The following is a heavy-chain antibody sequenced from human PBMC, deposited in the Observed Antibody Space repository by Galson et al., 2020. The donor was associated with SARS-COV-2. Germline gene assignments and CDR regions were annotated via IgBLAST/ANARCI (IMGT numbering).Heavy chain of an antibody. CDR1: GGSISSGGYY. CDR2: IYYSGST. CDR3: ARAQITMIVVLGGVDI. J-gene: IGHJ3*02. Sequence: SETLSLTCTVSGGSISSGGYYWSWIRQHPGKGLEWIGYIYYSGSTYYNPSLKSRVTISVDTSKNQFSLKLSSVTAADTAVYYCARAQITMIVVLGGVDIWGQGTMVTVAS. D-gene: IGHD3-22*01. V-gene: IGHV4-31*03.